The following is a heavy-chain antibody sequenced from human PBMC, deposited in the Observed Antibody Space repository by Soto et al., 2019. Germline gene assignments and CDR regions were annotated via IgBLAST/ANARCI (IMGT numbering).Heavy chain of an antibody. J-gene: IGHJ4*02. CDR2: ISYDGSNK. Sequence: GGSLRLSCAASGFTFSSYGMHWVRQAPGKGLEWVAVISYDGSNKYYADSVKGRFTISRDNSKNTLYLQMNSLRAEDTAVYYCAKDASMIVVAIDYWGQGTLVTVSS. V-gene: IGHV3-30*18. CDR3: AKDASMIVVAIDY. D-gene: IGHD3-22*01. CDR1: GFTFSSYG.